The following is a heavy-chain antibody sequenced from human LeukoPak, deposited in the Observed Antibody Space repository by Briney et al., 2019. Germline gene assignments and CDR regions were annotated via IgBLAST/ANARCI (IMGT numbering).Heavy chain of an antibody. J-gene: IGHJ3*02. D-gene: IGHD2-2*01. CDR3: ARDKNSGECVSNSCYGVWPLDI. Sequence: ASVKVSCKASGGTFSINAITWVRQAPGQGLEWMGGIIPMSETPKYTQKCQGRDTIATDQSTNTAYMELSSLRSEDTAVYYCARDKNSGECVSNSCYGVWPLDIWGQGTMVTVSS. CDR1: GGTFSINA. V-gene: IGHV1-69*05. CDR2: IIPMSETP.